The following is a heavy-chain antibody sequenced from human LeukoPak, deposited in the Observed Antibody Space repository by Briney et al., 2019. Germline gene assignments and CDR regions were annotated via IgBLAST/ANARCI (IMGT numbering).Heavy chain of an antibody. V-gene: IGHV4-38-2*02. CDR2: IYHSGST. D-gene: IGHD4-23*01. CDR1: GGSISSGYY. CDR3: AREGTTVVTYAFDI. Sequence: SETLSLTCTVSGGSISSGYYWGWIRQPPGKGLEWIGSIYHSGSTYYNPSLKSRVTISVDTSKNQFSLKLSSVTAADTAVYYCAREGTTVVTYAFDIWGQGTMVTVSS. J-gene: IGHJ3*02.